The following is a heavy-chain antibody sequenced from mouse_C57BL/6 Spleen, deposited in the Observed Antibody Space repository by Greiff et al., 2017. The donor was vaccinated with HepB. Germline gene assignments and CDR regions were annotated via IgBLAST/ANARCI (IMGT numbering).Heavy chain of an antibody. J-gene: IGHJ4*01. CDR3: AIPIYYGNYVAMDY. CDR2: IDPSDSYT. V-gene: IGHV1-59*01. CDR1: GYTFTSYW. Sequence: QVQLQQPGAELVRPGTSVKLSCKASGYTFTSYWMHWVKQRPGQGLEWIGVIDPSDSYTNYNQKFKGKATLTVDTSSSTAYMQLSSLTSEDSAVYYCAIPIYYGNYVAMDYWGQGTSVTVSS. D-gene: IGHD2-1*01.